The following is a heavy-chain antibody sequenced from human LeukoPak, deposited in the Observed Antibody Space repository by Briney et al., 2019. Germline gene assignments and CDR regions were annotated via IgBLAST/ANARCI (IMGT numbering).Heavy chain of an antibody. D-gene: IGHD3-22*01. J-gene: IGHJ4*02. CDR2: IKQDGSEK. CDR3: ARDYYDSSGYYLFDY. CDR1: GFTFSSYW. Sequence: GGSLRLSCAASGFTFSSYWMSWVRQAPGKGLEWVANIKQDGSEKYYVDSVKGRFTISRDNAKNSLYLQMKSLRAEDTAVYYCARDYYDSSGYYLFDYWGQGTLVTVSS. V-gene: IGHV3-7*01.